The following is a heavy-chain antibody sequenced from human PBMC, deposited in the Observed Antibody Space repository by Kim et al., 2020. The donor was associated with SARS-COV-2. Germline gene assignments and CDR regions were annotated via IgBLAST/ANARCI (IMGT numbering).Heavy chain of an antibody. D-gene: IGHD4-17*01. J-gene: IGHJ4*02. CDR3: ARAVTTF. CDR2: NSGGT. V-gene: IGHV1-2*02. Sequence: NSGGTNYAQKFQGRVTMTRDTSISTAYMELGRLRSDDTAVYYCARAVTTFWGQGTLVTVSS.